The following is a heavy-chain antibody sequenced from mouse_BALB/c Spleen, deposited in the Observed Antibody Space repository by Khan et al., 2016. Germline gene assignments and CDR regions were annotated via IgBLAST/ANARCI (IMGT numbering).Heavy chain of an antibody. CDR3: ASSYECVGGCAC. D-gene: IGHD2-3*01. CDR2: IRGDGSI. V-gene: IGHV2-6-7*01. Sequence: QVQLKQSGPGLVAPSQSLSITCTDSGFSITGFAVNWVRQPSGKGMEWLGVIRGDGSIDYVSALHARLSISNGYSKSQVFVSMNSLQTDDTAIDYGASSYECVGGCACWGHWYLVTGTA. CDR1: GFSITGFA. J-gene: IGHJ3*01.